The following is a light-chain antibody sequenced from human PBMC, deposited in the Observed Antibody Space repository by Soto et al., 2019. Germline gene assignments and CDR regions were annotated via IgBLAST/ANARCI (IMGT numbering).Light chain of an antibody. J-gene: IGKJ4*01. CDR1: QSVSSSY. CDR2: GVS. Sequence: IVLTQSPGTLSLSPGERATLSCRASQSVSSSYLAWYQQKPGQAPRLLFFGVSNRAAGVPDRFGGSGSGTDFTLPISRLEPEDFAVYYCQQYGGSPLTFGGGTKVDIK. V-gene: IGKV3-20*01. CDR3: QQYGGSPLT.